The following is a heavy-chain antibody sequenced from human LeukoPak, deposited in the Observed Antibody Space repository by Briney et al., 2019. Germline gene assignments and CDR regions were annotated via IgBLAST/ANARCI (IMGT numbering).Heavy chain of an antibody. CDR3: ALYSTPYYYGSGSYSQRGWFDP. CDR2: ISAYNGNT. CDR1: GYTFTSYD. J-gene: IGHJ5*02. V-gene: IGHV1-18*01. D-gene: IGHD3-10*01. Sequence: GASVTVSCKASGYTFTSYDISWVRQAPGQGLEWMGWISAYNGNTNYAQKLQGRVTMTTDTSTSTAYMELRSLRSDDTAVYYCALYSTPYYYGSGSYSQRGWFDPWGQGTLVTVSS.